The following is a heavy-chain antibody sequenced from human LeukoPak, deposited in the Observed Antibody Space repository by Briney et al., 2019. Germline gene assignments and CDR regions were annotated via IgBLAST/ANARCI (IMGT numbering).Heavy chain of an antibody. Sequence: GGTLRLSCVVSGFTVSNNYMSWVRQALGKGPEWVSVIYSGGTTYYADSVKGRFTISRDNSKNTLYLQMNSLRPEDTAVYYCAKDDFDYWGQGALVTVSS. CDR2: IYSGGTT. J-gene: IGHJ4*02. CDR3: AKDDFDY. CDR1: GFTVSNNY. V-gene: IGHV3-53*05.